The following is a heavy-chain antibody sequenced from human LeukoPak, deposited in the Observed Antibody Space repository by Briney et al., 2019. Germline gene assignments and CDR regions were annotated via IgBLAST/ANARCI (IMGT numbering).Heavy chain of an antibody. D-gene: IGHD2-2*02. V-gene: IGHV3-23*01. CDR3: AKPVVPAAIYTTPFVY. CDR1: GFAFSTYA. CDR2: ISGSGSNT. Sequence: GGSLRLSCAASGFAFSTYAMSWVRQAPGKGLEWVSSISGSGSNTYYADSVEGQFTISRASSKNTLYLQMNSLRAEDTAVYYCAKPVVPAAIYTTPFVYWGQGTLVTVSS. J-gene: IGHJ4*02.